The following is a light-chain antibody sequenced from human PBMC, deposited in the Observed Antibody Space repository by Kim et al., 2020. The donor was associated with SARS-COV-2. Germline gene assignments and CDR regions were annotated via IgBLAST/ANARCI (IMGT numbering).Light chain of an antibody. CDR1: QGISSY. Sequence: ASVGDRVTITCRASQGISSYLAWYQQKPAKAPKRLIYAASTLQSGVPSRFSGSGSGTDFTLTISSLQPEDFATYYCQQLNSYPWTFGQGTKVDIK. CDR3: QQLNSYPWT. V-gene: IGKV1-9*01. J-gene: IGKJ1*01. CDR2: AAS.